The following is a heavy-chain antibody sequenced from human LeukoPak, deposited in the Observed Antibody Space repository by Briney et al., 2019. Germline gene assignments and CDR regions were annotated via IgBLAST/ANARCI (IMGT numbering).Heavy chain of an antibody. Sequence: SVKVSCKASGGTFSSYAISWVRQAPGQGLEWMGGIIPIFGTANYAQKFKGRVTITADESTSTAYMELSSLRSEDTAVYYCARLGQIAAAGHNWFDPWGQGTLVTVSS. CDR1: GGTFSSYA. J-gene: IGHJ5*02. D-gene: IGHD6-13*01. CDR2: IIPIFGTA. CDR3: ARLGQIAAAGHNWFDP. V-gene: IGHV1-69*13.